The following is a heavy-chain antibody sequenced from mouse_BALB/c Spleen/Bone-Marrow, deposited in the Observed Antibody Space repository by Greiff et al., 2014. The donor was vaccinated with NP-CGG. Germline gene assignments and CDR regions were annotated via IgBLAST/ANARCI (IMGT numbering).Heavy chain of an antibody. Sequence: VQVVESGAELVRPGALVKLSCKASGFNIKDYYMHWVKQRPGQGLEWIGWIDPENGNTIYDPKFQGKASITADTSSNTAYLQLSSLTSEDTAVYYCASGYYGSSPYWYFDVWGAGTTVTVSS. CDR3: ASGYYGSSPYWYFDV. D-gene: IGHD1-1*01. CDR2: IDPENGNT. V-gene: IGHV14-1*02. J-gene: IGHJ1*01. CDR1: GFNIKDYY.